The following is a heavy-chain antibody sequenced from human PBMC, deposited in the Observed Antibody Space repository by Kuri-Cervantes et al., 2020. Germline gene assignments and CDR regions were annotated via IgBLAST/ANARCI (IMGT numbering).Heavy chain of an antibody. D-gene: IGHD3-22*01. CDR3: ARDRSTMILSPADP. Sequence: GGSLRLSCAASGFTFTHYWMNWVRQAPGKGLEWVANIKEDGSQQNYVDSVRGRFTISRDNAKNSLYLQMNSLRAEDTAVYYCARDRSTMILSPADPWGQGTLVTVSS. CDR1: GFTFTHYW. V-gene: IGHV3-7*01. J-gene: IGHJ5*02. CDR2: IKEDGSQQ.